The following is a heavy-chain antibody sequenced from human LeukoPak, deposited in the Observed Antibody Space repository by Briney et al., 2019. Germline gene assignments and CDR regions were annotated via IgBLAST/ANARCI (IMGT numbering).Heavy chain of an antibody. Sequence: RPSETLSLTCIVSGDSISGYYSGYYWSWIRQPPGKGLEWIGYIYYSGSTNYNPSLKSRVTISVDASKNHFSLKVTSVTAADTAVYYCARDRSLGIIDYWGQGTLVTVSS. J-gene: IGHJ4*02. CDR2: IYYSGST. CDR3: ARDRSLGIIDY. CDR1: GDSISGYYSGYY. D-gene: IGHD3-16*01. V-gene: IGHV4-61*03.